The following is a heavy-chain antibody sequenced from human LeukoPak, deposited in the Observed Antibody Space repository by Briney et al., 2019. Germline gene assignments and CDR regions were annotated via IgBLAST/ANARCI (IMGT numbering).Heavy chain of an antibody. CDR3: ARVPRGGDRFDP. CDR2: IIPIFGTA. V-gene: IGHV1-69*06. D-gene: IGHD3-16*01. J-gene: IGHJ5*02. CDR1: GGTFSSYA. Sequence: GASVKVSCKASGGTFSSYAISWVRQAPGQGLEWMGGIIPIFGTANYAQKFRGRVTITADKSTRTAYMELSSLRSEDTAVYYCARVPRGGDRFDPWGQGTLVTVSS.